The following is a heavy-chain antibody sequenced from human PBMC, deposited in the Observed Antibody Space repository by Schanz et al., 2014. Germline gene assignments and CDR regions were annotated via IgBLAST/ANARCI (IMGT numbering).Heavy chain of an antibody. V-gene: IGHV3-21*04. D-gene: IGHD6-19*01. J-gene: IGHJ4*02. CDR3: ANDHPSSCWPAFDV. CDR2: ISSSSSYI. CDR1: GFGFDDYA. Sequence: VQLVESGGGVVRPGGSLRLSCAASGFGFDDYAMSWVRQAPGKGLEWVSSISSSSSYISYADSVKGRFTISRDNAKNSLYLQMNSLRADDSAIYYCANDHPSSCWPAFDVWGQGTQVTVSA.